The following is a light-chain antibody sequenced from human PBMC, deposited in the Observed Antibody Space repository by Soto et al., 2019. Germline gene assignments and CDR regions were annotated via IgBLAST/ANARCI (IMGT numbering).Light chain of an antibody. V-gene: IGKV3-11*01. J-gene: IGKJ4*01. CDR1: QSVSSY. Sequence: EIVLTQSPATLSLSPGERATLSCRASQSVSSYLAWYQQKPGQAPRLLLYDASNRATGIPARFSGSESGTDFTLTISSLEPEDFAVYYCQQRSNWPRLTFGGGTKVEIK. CDR2: DAS. CDR3: QQRSNWPRLT.